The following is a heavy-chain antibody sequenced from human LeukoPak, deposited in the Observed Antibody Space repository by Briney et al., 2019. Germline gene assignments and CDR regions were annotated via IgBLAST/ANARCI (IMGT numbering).Heavy chain of an antibody. CDR1: GYTFTSYA. J-gene: IGHJ4*02. CDR2: INAGNGNT. D-gene: IGHD3-10*01. Sequence: ASVKVSCKASGYTFTSYAMHWVRQAPGQRLEWMGWINAGNGNTKYSQKFQGRVTITRGTSASTAYMELSSLRSEDTAVYYCARRLLWFGEPSDGYDYWGQGTLVTVSS. CDR3: ARRLLWFGEPSDGYDY. V-gene: IGHV1-3*01.